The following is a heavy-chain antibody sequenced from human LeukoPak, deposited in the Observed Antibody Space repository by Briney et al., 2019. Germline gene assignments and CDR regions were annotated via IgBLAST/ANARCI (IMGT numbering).Heavy chain of an antibody. D-gene: IGHD2-21*02. CDR2: ISSRSDYI. J-gene: IGHJ4*02. V-gene: IGHV3-21*01. CDR3: ARAEASVTAFDF. Sequence: GGSLRLSCAASRFTFDGYTMNWVRQAPGKGLDWVASISSRSDYIYYADSVRGRFTVSRENAKNSLSLQMNTLRAEDTATYYCARAEASVTAFDFWGQGTLVTVSS. CDR1: RFTFDGYT.